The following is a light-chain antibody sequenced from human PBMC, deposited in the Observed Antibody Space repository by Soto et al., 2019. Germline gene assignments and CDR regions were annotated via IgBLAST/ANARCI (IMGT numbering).Light chain of an antibody. CDR2: DNN. Sequence: QSVLTQPPSVSATPGQKVSISCSGSSSNIENNYVSWYQQLPGTAPKLLIYDNNKRPSGIPDRFSGSKSGTSATLAITGLQTGDEADYYCGAWDSSLSAVVFGGGTKVTVL. J-gene: IGLJ2*01. CDR3: GAWDSSLSAVV. V-gene: IGLV1-51*01. CDR1: SSNIENNY.